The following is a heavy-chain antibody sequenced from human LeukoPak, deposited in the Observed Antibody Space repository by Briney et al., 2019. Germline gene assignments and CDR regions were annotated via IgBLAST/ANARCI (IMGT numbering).Heavy chain of an antibody. D-gene: IGHD2-15*01. CDR1: GFTFDDYA. CDR2: ISNNGGYT. J-gene: IGHJ4*02. CDR3: AKQLGYCSDGSCYFPY. Sequence: GGSLRLSCAASGFTFDDYAMSWVRQAPGKGLEWVSAISNNGGYTYYADSVQGRFTISRDNSKSTLCLQMNSLRAEDTAVYYCAKQLGYCSDGSCYFPYWGQGTLVTVSS. V-gene: IGHV3-23*01.